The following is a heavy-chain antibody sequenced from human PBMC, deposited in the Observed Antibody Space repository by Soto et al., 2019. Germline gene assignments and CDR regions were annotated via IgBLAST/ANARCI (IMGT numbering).Heavy chain of an antibody. CDR3: ARGLYYYDSSGYSPDY. CDR1: GFSISTGYY. J-gene: IGHJ4*02. Sequence: SETLSLTCAVSGFSISTGYYWGWIRQPPGKGLEWIATIYHSGTTYSNPSLKSQVTISVDTSKNQFSLKLSSVTAADTAVYYCARGLYYYDSSGYSPDYWGLGTMVTVYS. V-gene: IGHV4-38-2*01. D-gene: IGHD3-22*01. CDR2: IYHSGTT.